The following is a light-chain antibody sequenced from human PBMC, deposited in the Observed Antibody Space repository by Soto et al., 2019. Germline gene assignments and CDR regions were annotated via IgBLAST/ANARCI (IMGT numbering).Light chain of an antibody. Sequence: QSGLTQPPSVSESPGQSVAIYYNKTSSDVGNYNRVSWYQQPPGTAPKLMIYDVSNRPSGVPDRFSGSKSGNTASLTISGLQADDEADYYCSSYTSSDTYVFGTGTKVTVL. CDR1: SSDVGNYNR. J-gene: IGLJ1*01. CDR2: DVS. V-gene: IGLV2-18*02. CDR3: SSYTSSDTYV.